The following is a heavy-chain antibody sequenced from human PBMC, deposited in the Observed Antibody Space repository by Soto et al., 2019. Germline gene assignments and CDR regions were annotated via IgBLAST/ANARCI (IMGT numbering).Heavy chain of an antibody. D-gene: IGHD3-22*01. CDR3: ARTIVVVGWGYYYGMDV. CDR2: IYYSGST. V-gene: IGHV4-31*03. CDR1: GGSISSGGYY. Sequence: LSLTCPVSGGSISSGGYYWSWIRQHPGKGLEWIGYIYYSGSTYYNPSLKSRVTISVDTSKNQFSLKLSSVTAADTAVYYCARTIVVVGWGYYYGMDVWGQGTTVTVSS. J-gene: IGHJ6*02.